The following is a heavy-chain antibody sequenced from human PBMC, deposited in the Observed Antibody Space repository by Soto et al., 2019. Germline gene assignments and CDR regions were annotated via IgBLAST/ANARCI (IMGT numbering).Heavy chain of an antibody. D-gene: IGHD2-15*01. J-gene: IGHJ6*03. V-gene: IGHV1-69*08. Sequence: QVQLVQSGAEVKKPGSSVRISCAASGATFNDYTFTWVRRAPGQGLEWMGRVIPLLDASNYAENFQDRVTITADRSTSTVYMELSSLKSEAWAIYYRASGKSQMTQDRMGFYYYMDVWGKATTVTVSS. CDR3: ASGKSQMTQDRMGFYYYMDV. CDR1: GATFNDYT. CDR2: VIPLLDAS.